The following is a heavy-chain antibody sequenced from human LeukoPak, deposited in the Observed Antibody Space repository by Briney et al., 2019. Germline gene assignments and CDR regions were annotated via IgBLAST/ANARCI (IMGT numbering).Heavy chain of an antibody. CDR3: ARGQLGYCSSTSCYGAKNWFDP. Sequence: PSETLSLTCAVYGGSFSGYYWSWIRQPPGKGLEWIGEINHSGSTNYNPSLKSRVTISADTSKNQFSLKLSSVTAADTAVYYCARGQLGYCSSTSCYGAKNWFDPWGQGTLVTVSS. J-gene: IGHJ5*02. CDR1: GGSFSGYY. V-gene: IGHV4-34*01. CDR2: INHSGST. D-gene: IGHD2-2*01.